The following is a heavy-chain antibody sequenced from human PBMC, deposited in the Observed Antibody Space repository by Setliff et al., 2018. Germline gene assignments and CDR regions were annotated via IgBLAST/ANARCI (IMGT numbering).Heavy chain of an antibody. Sequence: SETLSLTCTVSGGSISSGSDYWAWIRQPPGKGLEWLGTVYHSGGTYYNPSLKSRVTISLDTPKNQFSLRLSSVTAADTAVYYCARTRYGLGGRPYWGQGTLVTVSS. J-gene: IGHJ4*02. CDR1: GGSISSGSDY. V-gene: IGHV4-39*07. CDR3: ARTRYGLGGRPY. D-gene: IGHD2-15*01. CDR2: VYHSGGT.